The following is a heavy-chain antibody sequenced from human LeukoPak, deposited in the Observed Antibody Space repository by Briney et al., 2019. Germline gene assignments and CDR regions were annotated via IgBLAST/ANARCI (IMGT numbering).Heavy chain of an antibody. V-gene: IGHV3-7*03. CDR1: GFPFSSYS. Sequence: GGSLRLSCAASGFPFSSYSMTWVRQAPGKGLEWVANIKPDGTTKFYVDSVKGRFTISRDNALNSLYLQMNSLRAEDTAVYYCAAPGAQQLVPGFWDYWGQGTLVTVSS. J-gene: IGHJ4*02. CDR3: AAPGAQQLVPGFWDY. CDR2: IKPDGTTK. D-gene: IGHD6-13*01.